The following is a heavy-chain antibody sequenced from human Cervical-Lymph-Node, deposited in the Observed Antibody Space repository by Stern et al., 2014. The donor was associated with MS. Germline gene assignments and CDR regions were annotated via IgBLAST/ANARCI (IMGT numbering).Heavy chain of an antibody. CDR1: GYTFTDSF. CDR2: INPKTGTT. J-gene: IGHJ4*01. D-gene: IGHD3-9*01. CDR3: AREGRFFDWLSH. V-gene: IGHV1-2*06. Sequence: QVQLVQSGAEVKKPGASVRVSCRPSGYTFTDSFIHWVRQAPGQGLEWLGRINPKTGTTNSPQKFQGRITMTRDTSIRTAYMELKRLTYDDTAVYYCAREGRFFDWLSHWGQGAQVTVSS.